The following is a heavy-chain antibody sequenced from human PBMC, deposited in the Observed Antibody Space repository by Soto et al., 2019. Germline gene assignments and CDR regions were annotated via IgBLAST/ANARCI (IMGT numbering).Heavy chain of an antibody. CDR1: GFTFSSYG. J-gene: IGHJ6*02. CDR3: ARDSGDSSSWRAYYYYGMDV. D-gene: IGHD6-13*01. V-gene: IGHV3-33*01. Sequence: QVQLVESGGGVVQPGRSLRLSCAASGFTFSSYGMHWVRQAPGKGLEWVAVIWYDGSNKYYADSVKGRFTISRDNSKNTLYLQMNSLRAEDTAVYYWARDSGDSSSWRAYYYYGMDVWGQGTTVTVSS. CDR2: IWYDGSNK.